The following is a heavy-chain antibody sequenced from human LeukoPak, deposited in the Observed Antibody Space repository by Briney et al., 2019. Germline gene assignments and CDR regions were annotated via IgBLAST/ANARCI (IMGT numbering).Heavy chain of an antibody. CDR1: GFTFSSYG. J-gene: IGHJ5*02. V-gene: IGHV3-30*18. CDR2: ISYDGSNK. Sequence: HPGRSLRLSCAASGFTFSSYGMHWVRQAPGKGLEWVAVISYDGSNKYYADSVKGRFTISRDNSKNTLYLQMNSLRAEDTAAYYCAKHTAMVSWGQGTLVTVSS. CDR3: AKHTAMVS. D-gene: IGHD5-18*01.